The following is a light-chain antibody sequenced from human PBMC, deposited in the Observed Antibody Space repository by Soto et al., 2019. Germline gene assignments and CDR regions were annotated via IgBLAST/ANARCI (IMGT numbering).Light chain of an antibody. CDR3: QQYKNWPLT. J-gene: IGKJ5*01. V-gene: IGKV3-15*01. CDR2: GAS. CDR1: QSVSSN. Sequence: EIVMTQSPATLSVSPGDRATLSCRASQSVSSNLACYQQKPGQAPSLPIYGASTRASGIPARFRGSGFGTDFTPTSSSLQSADWACYDSQQYKNWPLTFGKQTRQQIK.